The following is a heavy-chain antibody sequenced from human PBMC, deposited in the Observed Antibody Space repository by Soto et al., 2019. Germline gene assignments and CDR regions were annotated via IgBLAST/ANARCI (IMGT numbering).Heavy chain of an antibody. CDR3: AKIGVMNSLDMWFDS. CDR1: GFAFSGYV. D-gene: IGHD2-21*01. V-gene: IGHV3-23*01. Sequence: EVQLLESGGGLVQPGGSLRLSCVASGFAFSGYVMTWVRQAPGKGLDWLSSISGSGDRTFYADSVKGRFNISRDTSKNMLYLQMNSLRAEYTAVYYCAKIGVMNSLDMWFDSWGQGTLGTVSA. CDR2: ISGSGDRT. J-gene: IGHJ5*01.